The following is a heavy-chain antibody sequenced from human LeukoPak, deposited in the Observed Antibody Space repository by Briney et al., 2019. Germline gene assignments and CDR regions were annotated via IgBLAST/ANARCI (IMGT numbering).Heavy chain of an antibody. Sequence: GGSLRLSCAASGFTFSDDWMHWVRHAPGKGLGWVSLISWDGGSTYYADSVKGRFTISRDNSKNSLYLQMNSLRTEDTALYYCAKDIHCGGGSCYSNYYYYGMDVWGQGTTVTVSS. CDR3: AKDIHCGGGSCYSNYYYYGMDV. J-gene: IGHJ6*02. V-gene: IGHV3-43*01. CDR2: ISWDGGST. D-gene: IGHD2-15*01. CDR1: GFTFSDDW.